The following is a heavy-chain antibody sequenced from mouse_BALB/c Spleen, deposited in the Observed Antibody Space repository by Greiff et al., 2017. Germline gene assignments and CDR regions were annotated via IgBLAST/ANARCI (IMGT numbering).Heavy chain of an antibody. CDR2: ISSGGGST. D-gene: IGHD2-3*01. V-gene: IGHV5-12-1*01. CDR3: ARDGIPFAY. J-gene: IGHJ3*01. Sequence: DVKLVESGGGLVKPGGSLKLSCAASGFAFSSYDMSWVRQTPEKRLEWVAYISSGGGSTYYPDTVKGRFTISRDNAKNTLYLQMSSLKSEDTAMYYCARDGIPFAYWGQGTLVTVSA. CDR1: GFAFSSYD.